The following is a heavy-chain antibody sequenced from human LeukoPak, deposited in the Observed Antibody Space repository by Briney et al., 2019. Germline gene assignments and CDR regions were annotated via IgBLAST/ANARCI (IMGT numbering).Heavy chain of an antibody. CDR2: IYYSGST. CDR1: GGSISSSSYY. Sequence: SETLSLTCTVSGGSISSSSYYWGWIRQPPGKGLEWIGSIYYSGSTYYNPSLKSRVTISVDTSKNQLSLKLSSVTAADTAVYYCARAYSSGWRRPYYYYYMDVWGKGTTVTVSS. J-gene: IGHJ6*03. V-gene: IGHV4-39*07. CDR3: ARAYSSGWRRPYYYYYMDV. D-gene: IGHD6-19*01.